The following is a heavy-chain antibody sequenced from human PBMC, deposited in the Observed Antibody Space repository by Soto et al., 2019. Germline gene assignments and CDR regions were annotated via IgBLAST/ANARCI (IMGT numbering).Heavy chain of an antibody. CDR1: GGSISSSSYY. CDR2: IYYSGST. D-gene: IGHD3-10*01. J-gene: IGHJ6*02. CDR3: ARLRLGITMVRGVISYYYYYGMDV. Sequence: SETLSLTCTVSGGSISSSSYYWGWIRQPPGKGLEWIGSIYYSGSTYYNPSLKSRVTISVDTSKNQFSLKLSSVTAADTAVYYCARLRLGITMVRGVISYYYYYGMDVWGQGTTVTVSS. V-gene: IGHV4-39*01.